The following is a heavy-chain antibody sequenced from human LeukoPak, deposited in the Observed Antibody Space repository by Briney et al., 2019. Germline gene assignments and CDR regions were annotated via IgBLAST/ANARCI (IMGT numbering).Heavy chain of an antibody. V-gene: IGHV4-59*12. CDR1: GGSISNYY. CDR2: IYYSGST. CDR3: ARARPARIAAVGNWFDP. Sequence: KPSETLSLTCTVSGGSISNYYWSWVRQPPGKGLEWIGYIYYSGSTNYNPSLKSRVTISVDTSKNQFSLKLSSVTAADTAVYYCARARPARIAAVGNWFDPWGQGTLVTVSS. J-gene: IGHJ5*02. D-gene: IGHD6-13*01.